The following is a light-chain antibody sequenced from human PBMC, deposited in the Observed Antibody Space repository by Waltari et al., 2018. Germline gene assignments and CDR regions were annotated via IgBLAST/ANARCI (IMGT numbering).Light chain of an antibody. Sequence: DIQMTQSPSSLSASVGDRVPITCRASQDISNWLAWYQQKSGKAPKLLIYKASSLQSGVPSRFSGSGSGTDFTLTISSLQPEDFATYYCQQYSNLPRTFGQGTKVDIK. CDR2: KAS. CDR3: QQYSNLPRT. V-gene: IGKV1-12*01. CDR1: QDISNW. J-gene: IGKJ1*01.